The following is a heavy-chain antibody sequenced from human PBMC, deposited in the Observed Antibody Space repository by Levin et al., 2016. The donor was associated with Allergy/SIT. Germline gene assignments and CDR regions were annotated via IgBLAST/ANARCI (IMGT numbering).Heavy chain of an antibody. Sequence: SETLSLTCAVYGGSFSGYYWNWIRQPPGKPLEWIGEVTHRGSTNYNPSLKSRVTISVDTSKNQFSPKLTSVTAADTAVYYCARATPPVLQFLDWLLDVPFDSWGQGTLVTVSS. CDR3: ARATPPVLQFLDWLLDVPFDS. V-gene: IGHV4-34*01. J-gene: IGHJ4*02. CDR2: VTHRGST. CDR1: GGSFSGYY. D-gene: IGHD3-3*01.